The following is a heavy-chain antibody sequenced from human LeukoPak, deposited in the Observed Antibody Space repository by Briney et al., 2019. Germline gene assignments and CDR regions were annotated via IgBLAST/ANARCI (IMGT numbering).Heavy chain of an antibody. CDR1: GFTVITND. V-gene: IGHV3-53*01. CDR2: LYSDGNT. J-gene: IGHJ4*02. Sequence: GGSLRLSCASSGFTVITNDMTWVRQAPGKGLEWVSVLYSDGNTKYADSVQGRFTISRDNSKNTLYLEMNSLSPDDTAVYYCARGVEPLAANTLAYWGQGTLVTVSS. CDR3: ARGVEPLAANTLAY. D-gene: IGHD1-14*01.